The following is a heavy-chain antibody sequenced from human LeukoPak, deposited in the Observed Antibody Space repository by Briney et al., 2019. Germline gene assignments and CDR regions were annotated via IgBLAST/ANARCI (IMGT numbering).Heavy chain of an antibody. CDR3: ARVEGSTFDF. J-gene: IGHJ5*01. V-gene: IGHV5-51*01. Sequence: AAFLKISSTGSGYTITTYWIGWVRPLPQKGLEWMGIIYPSDSETKYRPSLQGQVTISADKSTSTAYLQWSSLKASDTAIYYCARVEGSTFDFWGQGTLVTVSS. CDR2: IYPSDSET. CDR1: GYTITTYW.